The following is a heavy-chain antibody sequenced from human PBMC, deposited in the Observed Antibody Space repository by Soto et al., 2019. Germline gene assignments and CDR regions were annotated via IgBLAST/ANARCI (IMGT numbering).Heavy chain of an antibody. CDR3: ARDRFPYGMDV. V-gene: IGHV3-23*01. D-gene: IGHD3-10*01. CDR2: ITGSGRRT. J-gene: IGHJ6*02. Sequence: GGSLRLSCTASGFTFSSYDMSWVRQAPVNGLEWVSAITGSGRRTYYADSVKGRFTISRDNSKNTLYLQMNSLRAEDTAVYYCARDRFPYGMDVWGQGTTVTVSS. CDR1: GFTFSSYD.